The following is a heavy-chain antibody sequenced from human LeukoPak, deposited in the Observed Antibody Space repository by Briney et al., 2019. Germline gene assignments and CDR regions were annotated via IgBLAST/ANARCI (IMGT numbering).Heavy chain of an antibody. Sequence: PSETLSLTCAVYGGSFSGYYWSWIRQPPGKGLEWIGEINHSGSTNYNPSLKSRVTISVETSKNQFSLKLSSVTAADTAVYYCARGPGYCSSTSCFSYYFDYWGQGTLVTVSS. CDR3: ARGPGYCSSTSCFSYYFDY. CDR2: INHSGST. CDR1: GGSFSGYY. V-gene: IGHV4-34*01. D-gene: IGHD2-2*01. J-gene: IGHJ4*02.